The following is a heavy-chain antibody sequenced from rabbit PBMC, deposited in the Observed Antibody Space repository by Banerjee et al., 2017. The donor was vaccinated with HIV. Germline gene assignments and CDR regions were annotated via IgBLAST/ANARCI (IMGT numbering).Heavy chain of an antibody. D-gene: IGHD6-1*01. V-gene: IGHV1S45*01. CDR2: IYTISGNT. CDR1: GFSFSSSYW. CDR3: ARGGDYTYGYGGYVYGL. J-gene: IGHJ4*01. Sequence: QEQLEESGGDLVKPEGSLTLTCTASGFSFSSSYWICWVRQAPGKGLEWIGCIYTISGNTYYASWVNGRFTISSHNAQNTLYLQLNSLTAADTATYFCARGGDYTYGYGGYVYGLWGPGTLVTVS.